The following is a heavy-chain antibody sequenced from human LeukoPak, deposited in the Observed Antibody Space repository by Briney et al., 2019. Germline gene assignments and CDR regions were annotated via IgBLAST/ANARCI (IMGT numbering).Heavy chain of an antibody. CDR1: GFTFSTYA. CDR3: AKESGWSLNNWFDP. J-gene: IGHJ5*02. D-gene: IGHD6-19*01. V-gene: IGHV3-23*01. Sequence: GGSLRLSCAASGFTFSTYAMSWVRQAPGKGLEWVSTITGSGDSTYYADSVKGRFTISRDNSKNSLYLQMNSLRAEDTAVYYCAKESGWSLNNWFDPWGQGTLVTVSS. CDR2: ITGSGDST.